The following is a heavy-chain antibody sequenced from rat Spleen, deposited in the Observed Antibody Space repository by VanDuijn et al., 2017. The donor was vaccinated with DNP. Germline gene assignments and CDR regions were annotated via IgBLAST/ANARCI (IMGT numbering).Heavy chain of an antibody. CDR2: IIYDGSRT. D-gene: IGHD1-11*01. Sequence: EVQLVESGGGVVQPGNSLKLSCAASGFTFSDSAMAWVRQSPKKGLEWVATIIYDGSRTFYRDSVQGRFTISRDNAKSTLYLQMDSLRSEDTATYYCETHRDYGQAMDAWGQGTSVTVSS. V-gene: IGHV5S10*01. J-gene: IGHJ4*01. CDR3: ETHRDYGQAMDA. CDR1: GFTFSDSA.